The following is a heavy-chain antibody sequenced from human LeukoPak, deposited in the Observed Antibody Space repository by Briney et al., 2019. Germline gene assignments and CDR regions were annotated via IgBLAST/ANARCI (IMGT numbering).Heavy chain of an antibody. CDR2: ISYDGSNK. D-gene: IGHD5-18*01. CDR1: GFTFSSYA. V-gene: IGHV3-30*04. Sequence: PGRSLRLSCAASGFTFSSYAMHWVRQAPGKGLEWVAVISYDGSNKYYADSVKGRFTISRDNSKNTLYLQMSSLRDEDTAVYYCARDSGWIQFHYWGQGTQVTVSS. CDR3: ARDSGWIQFHY. J-gene: IGHJ4*02.